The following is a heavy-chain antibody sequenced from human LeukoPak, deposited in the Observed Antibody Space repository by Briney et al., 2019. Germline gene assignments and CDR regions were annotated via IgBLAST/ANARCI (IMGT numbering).Heavy chain of an antibody. D-gene: IGHD1-7*01. CDR3: ARLELELGSDYYYMDV. V-gene: IGHV4-39*01. CDR1: GASISTSRYY. Sequence: SETLSLTCTVAGASISTSRYYWGWIRQPPGKGLQRIGSIYYSGNTHYTPSLTSRVTISVHPSKNQFSLELSSVTAADTAVYYCARLELELGSDYYYMDVWGKGTTVTVS. CDR2: IYYSGNT. J-gene: IGHJ6*03.